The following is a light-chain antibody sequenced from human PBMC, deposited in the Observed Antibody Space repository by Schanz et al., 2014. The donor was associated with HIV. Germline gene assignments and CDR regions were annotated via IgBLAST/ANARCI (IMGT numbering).Light chain of an antibody. V-gene: IGKV3-20*01. CDR2: GAS. Sequence: EVVLTQSPGTLSLSPRGSTTVSCRASQTVSSNYLAWYQQKPGQAPRLLIYGASRRAPGIPDRFSGSGSGTDFTLTISRLEPEDFAVYYCQQYGSSRTFGQGTKVEIK. CDR1: QTVSSNY. CDR3: QQYGSSRT. J-gene: IGKJ1*01.